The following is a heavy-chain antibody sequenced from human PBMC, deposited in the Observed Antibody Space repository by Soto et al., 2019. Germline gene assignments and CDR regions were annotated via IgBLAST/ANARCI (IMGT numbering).Heavy chain of an antibody. Sequence: PWGAPRLTCAASGFLFSNYAMHWIRQAPGKGLEWVVVASYDGSNGKYGDSVKGRFTISRENSKNTLHLQMNSLTAEDTAVYFCAKDWGYTYDSYYFEFWGQGTPVTVSS. CDR1: GFLFSNYA. V-gene: IGHV3-30*18. CDR2: ASYDGSNG. D-gene: IGHD5-18*01. J-gene: IGHJ4*02. CDR3: AKDWGYTYDSYYFEF.